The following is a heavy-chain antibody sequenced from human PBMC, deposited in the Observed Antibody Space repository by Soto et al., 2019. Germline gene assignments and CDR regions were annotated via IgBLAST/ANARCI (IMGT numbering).Heavy chain of an antibody. CDR3: ARGSSIRRITMFYFDP. CDR2: INPNSGGT. V-gene: IGHV1-2*02. Sequence: ASVKVSCKASGYTFTGYYMHWVRQAPGQGLEWMGWINPNSGGTNYAQKFQGRVTMTRDTSISTAYMELSRLRSDDTAVYYCARGSSIRRITMFYFDPWGQGTLVTVSS. CDR1: GYTFTGYY. J-gene: IGHJ5*02. D-gene: IGHD3-9*01.